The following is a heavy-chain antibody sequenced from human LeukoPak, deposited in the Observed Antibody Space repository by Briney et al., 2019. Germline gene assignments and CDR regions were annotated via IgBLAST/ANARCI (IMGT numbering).Heavy chain of an antibody. Sequence: LRLSCAASGFTFSSYEMNWVRQAPGKGLEWIGEINHSGSTNYNPSLKSRVTISVDTSKNQFSLKLSSVTAADTAVYYCARVWRYYDYVWGSYRLYSNWFDPWGQGTLVTVSS. CDR1: GFTFSSYE. D-gene: IGHD3-16*02. J-gene: IGHJ5*02. CDR2: INHSGST. V-gene: IGHV4-34*01. CDR3: ARVWRYYDYVWGSYRLYSNWFDP.